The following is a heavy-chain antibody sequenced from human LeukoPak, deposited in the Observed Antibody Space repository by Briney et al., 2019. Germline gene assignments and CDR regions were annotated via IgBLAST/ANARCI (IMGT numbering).Heavy chain of an antibody. V-gene: IGHV3-30-3*01. Sequence: GGSLRLSCAASGFNFRYYAMHWVRQAPGKGLEWVAVISNDGSIQYYTDSVKGRFIISRDDSKNRMYLQMNSLRVDDTALYYCARGPDPVVRGPRRAFDLCGQGTRVTVSS. CDR3: ARGPDPVVRGPRRAFDL. J-gene: IGHJ3*01. CDR2: ISNDGSIQ. CDR1: GFNFRYYA. D-gene: IGHD3-10*01.